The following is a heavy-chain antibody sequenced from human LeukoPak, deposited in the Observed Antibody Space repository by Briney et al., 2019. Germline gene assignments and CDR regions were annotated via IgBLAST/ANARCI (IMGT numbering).Heavy chain of an antibody. CDR3: ARELWPGYGMDV. CDR1: GYTFTSYA. CDR2: INAGNGNT. D-gene: IGHD3-16*01. V-gene: IGHV1-3*01. J-gene: IGHJ6*04. Sequence: ASVKVTCKASGYTFTSYAMHWVRQAPGQRLEWVGWINAGNGNTKYSQKFQGRVTITRDTSASTAYMELSSLRSEDTAVYYCARELWPGYGMDVWGKGTTVTVSS.